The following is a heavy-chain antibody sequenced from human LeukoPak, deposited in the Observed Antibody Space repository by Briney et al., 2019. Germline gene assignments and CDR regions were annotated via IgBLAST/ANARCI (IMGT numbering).Heavy chain of an antibody. J-gene: IGHJ3*02. Sequence: ASVKVSCKASGYTFTSYYMHWVRQAPGQGLEWMGIINPSGGSTSYAQKFQGRVTMTRDTSTSTVYMELSSLRSEGTAVYYCASATVVNRDAFDIWGQGTMVTVSS. CDR2: INPSGGST. CDR1: GYTFTSYY. CDR3: ASATVVNRDAFDI. D-gene: IGHD4-23*01. V-gene: IGHV1-46*03.